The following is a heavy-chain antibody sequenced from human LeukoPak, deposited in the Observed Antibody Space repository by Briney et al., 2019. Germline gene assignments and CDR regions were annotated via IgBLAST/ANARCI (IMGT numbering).Heavy chain of an antibody. J-gene: IGHJ4*02. CDR1: GGPTSNYY. CDR2: IYDSGST. CDR3: ARQSRDGDYIAKLFDY. D-gene: IGHD4-17*01. V-gene: IGHV4-59*08. Sequence: SETLSLTCTVSGGPTSNYYWSWIRQPPGKGLEWIGFIYDSGSTYYNPSLKSRVTISVDTSKNQFSLQLSSVTAADTAVYYCARQSRDGDYIAKLFDYWGQGTLVTVSS.